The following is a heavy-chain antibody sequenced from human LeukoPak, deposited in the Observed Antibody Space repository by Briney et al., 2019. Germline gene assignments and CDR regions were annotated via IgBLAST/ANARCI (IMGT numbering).Heavy chain of an antibody. J-gene: IGHJ4*02. CDR1: GFTFSSYA. CDR3: ATITYYDFWSGQYYFDY. V-gene: IGHV3-23*01. CDR2: ISGSGGST. Sequence: GGSLRLSCAASGFTFSSYAMSWVRQAPGKGLEWVSAISGSGGSTYYADSVKGRFTISRDNSKNTLYLQMNSLRAEDTAVYYCATITYYDFWSGQYYFDYWGQGTLVTVSS. D-gene: IGHD3-3*01.